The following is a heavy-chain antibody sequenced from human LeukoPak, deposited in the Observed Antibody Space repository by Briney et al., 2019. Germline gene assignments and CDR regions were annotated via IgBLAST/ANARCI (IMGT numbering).Heavy chain of an antibody. Sequence: GASVKVSCKASGYTFTDYYMHWVQQAPGKGLEWMGRVDPEDGETIYAEKFQGRVTITADTSTDTAYMELSSLRSEDTAVYYCATDPGGWYDYWGQGTLVTVSS. CDR3: ATDPGGWYDY. D-gene: IGHD6-19*01. CDR2: VDPEDGET. CDR1: GYTFTDYY. V-gene: IGHV1-69-2*01. J-gene: IGHJ4*02.